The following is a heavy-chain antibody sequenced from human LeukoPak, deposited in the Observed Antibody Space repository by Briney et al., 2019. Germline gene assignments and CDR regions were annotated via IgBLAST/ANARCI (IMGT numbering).Heavy chain of an antibody. D-gene: IGHD3-22*01. V-gene: IGHV3-23*01. CDR2: ISGSGGST. CDR1: GFTFSSYA. J-gene: IGHJ4*02. CDR3: AKDHTTSYYYDSSGYDY. Sequence: GSLRLSCAASGFTFSSYAMSWVRQAPGKGLEWVSAISGSGGSTYYADSVKGRFTISRDNSKNTLYLQMNSLRAEDTAVYYCAKDHTTSYYYDSSGYDYWGQGTLVTVSS.